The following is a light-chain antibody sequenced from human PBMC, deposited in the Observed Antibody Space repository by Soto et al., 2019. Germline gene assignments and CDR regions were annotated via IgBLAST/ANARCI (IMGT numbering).Light chain of an antibody. J-gene: IGKJ2*01. CDR2: GAS. CDR3: QRYGNSYT. Sequence: EIVLTQSPGTLSLSPGERATLSCRASQSVSTSFLAWYRQKPGQAPRLLIYGASVRAPGIPDRFSGSGSGTDFTLTISRLEREDFGVYYCQRYGNSYTFGQGTKLEI. V-gene: IGKV3-20*01. CDR1: QSVSTSF.